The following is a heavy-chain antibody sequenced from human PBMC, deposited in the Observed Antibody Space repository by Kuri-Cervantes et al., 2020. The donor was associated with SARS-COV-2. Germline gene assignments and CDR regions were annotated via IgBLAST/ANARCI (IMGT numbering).Heavy chain of an antibody. CDR3: ASHQQGGSSWHTARYFDY. D-gene: IGHD6-13*01. V-gene: IGHV1-69*13. Sequence: SVKVSCKASGGTFSSYSVNWVRQAPGQGLEWMGGIIPIFGTANYAQKFQGRVTITADESTSTAYMELSSLRSEDTAVYYCASHQQGGSSWHTARYFDYWGQGTLVTVSS. CDR1: GGTFSSYS. CDR2: IIPIFGTA. J-gene: IGHJ4*02.